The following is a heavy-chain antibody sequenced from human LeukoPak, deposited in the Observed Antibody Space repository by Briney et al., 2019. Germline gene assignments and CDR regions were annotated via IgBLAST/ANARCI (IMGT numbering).Heavy chain of an antibody. J-gene: IGHJ3*02. CDR2: IYTSGST. CDR3: ARDMYNWNDVFAFDI. Sequence: SETLSLTCTVSGGSISSYYWSWIRQPAGKGLEWIGRIYTSGSTNYSPSLKSRVTMSVDTSKNQFSLKLSSVTAADTAVYYCARDMYNWNDVFAFDIWGQGTMVTVSP. CDR1: GGSISSYY. V-gene: IGHV4-4*07. D-gene: IGHD1-1*01.